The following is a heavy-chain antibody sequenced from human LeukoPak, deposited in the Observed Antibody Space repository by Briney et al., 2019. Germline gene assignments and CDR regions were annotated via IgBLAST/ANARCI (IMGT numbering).Heavy chain of an antibody. CDR3: ARVPCMVRGVIPACWRGRARTNGMDV. J-gene: IGHJ6*04. Sequence: ASVEVSCKASGGTFSSYAISWVRQAPGQGLEWMGGIIPIFGTANYAQKFQGRVTITADESTSTAYMELSSLRSEDTAVYYCARVPCMVRGVIPACWRGRARTNGMDVWGKGTTVTVSS. CDR1: GGTFSSYA. V-gene: IGHV1-69*13. CDR2: IIPIFGTA. D-gene: IGHD3-10*01.